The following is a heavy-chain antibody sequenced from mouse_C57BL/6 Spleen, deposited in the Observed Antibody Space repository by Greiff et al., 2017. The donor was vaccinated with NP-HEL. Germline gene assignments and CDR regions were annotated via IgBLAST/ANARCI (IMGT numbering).Heavy chain of an antibody. V-gene: IGHV1-53*01. J-gene: IGHJ2*01. CDR3: ARSLPSDSYSSY. CDR2: INPSNGGT. CDR1: GYTFTSYW. D-gene: IGHD2-12*01. Sequence: QVQLQQPGTELVKPGASVKLSCKASGYTFTSYWMHWVKQRPGQGLEWIGNINPSNGGTNYNEKFKSKATLTVDKSSSTAYLQLSSLTSEDAAVYYGARSLPSDSYSSYWGQGTTLTVSS.